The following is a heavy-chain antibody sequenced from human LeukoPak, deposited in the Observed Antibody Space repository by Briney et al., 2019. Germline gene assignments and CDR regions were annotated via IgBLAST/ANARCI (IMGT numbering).Heavy chain of an antibody. V-gene: IGHV4-34*01. D-gene: IGHD6-6*01. CDR3: ARVVSSSSLGWFDP. CDR1: GGSFSGYY. CDR2: INHSGST. Sequence: SETLPLTCAVYGGSFSGYYWSWIRQPPGKGLEWIGEINHSGSTNYNPSLKSRVTISVDTSKNQFSLKLSSVTAADTAVYYCARVVSSSSLGWFDPWGQGTLVTVSS. J-gene: IGHJ5*02.